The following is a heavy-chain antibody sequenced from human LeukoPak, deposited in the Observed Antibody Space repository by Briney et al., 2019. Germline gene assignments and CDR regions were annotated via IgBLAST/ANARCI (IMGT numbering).Heavy chain of an antibody. Sequence: SETLSLTCTVSGGSISSGGYYWSWIRQHPGKGLEWIGYIYYSGSTYYNPSLKSRVTISVDTSKNQFSLKLSSVTAADTAVYYCAVEGDGSGPNWFDPWGQGTLVTVSS. CDR2: IYYSGST. J-gene: IGHJ5*02. CDR1: GGSISSGGYY. V-gene: IGHV4-31*03. CDR3: AVEGDGSGPNWFDP. D-gene: IGHD3-22*01.